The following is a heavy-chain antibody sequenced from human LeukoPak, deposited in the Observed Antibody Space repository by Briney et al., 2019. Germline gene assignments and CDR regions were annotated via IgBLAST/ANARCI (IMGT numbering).Heavy chain of an antibody. CDR3: ARRVLGVVGFFDY. V-gene: IGHV3-30-3*01. J-gene: IGHJ4*02. D-gene: IGHD3-10*01. CDR1: GFTFSSYA. CDR2: ISYDGSNK. Sequence: PGRSLRLSCAASGFTFSSYAMHWVRQAPGKGLEWVAVISYDGSNKYYADSVKGRFTISRDNSENTLYLQMNALRAEDTAVYYCARRVLGVVGFFDYWGQGALVTVSS.